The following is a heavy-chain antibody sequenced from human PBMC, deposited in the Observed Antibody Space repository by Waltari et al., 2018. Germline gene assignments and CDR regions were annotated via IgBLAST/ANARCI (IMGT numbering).Heavy chain of an antibody. D-gene: IGHD3-3*01. V-gene: IGHV3-15*01. Sequence: EVQLVESGGGLVKPGGSLRLSCAASGFTFSNAWMSWVRQAPGKGLEWVGRIKSKTDGGTTEYAAPVKGRFTISRDDSKNTLYLQMNSLKTEDTAVYYCTTFYDFWSGYPWYFDYWGQGTLVTVSS. J-gene: IGHJ4*02. CDR2: IKSKTDGGTT. CDR3: TTFYDFWSGYPWYFDY. CDR1: GFTFSNAW.